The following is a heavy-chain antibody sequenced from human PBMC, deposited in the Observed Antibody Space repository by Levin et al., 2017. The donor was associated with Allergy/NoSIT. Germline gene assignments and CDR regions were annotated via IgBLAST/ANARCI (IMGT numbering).Heavy chain of an antibody. Sequence: RAGGSLRLSCAASGFTFSDYYMSWIRQAPGKGLEWVSYISSSGSTIYYADSVKGRFTISRDNAKNSLYLQMNSLRAEDTAVYYCARLGANYDFWSGYDYYYFMDVWGKGTTVTVSS. D-gene: IGHD3-3*01. CDR1: GFTFSDYY. CDR2: ISSSGSTI. V-gene: IGHV3-11*01. CDR3: ARLGANYDFWSGYDYYYFMDV. J-gene: IGHJ6*03.